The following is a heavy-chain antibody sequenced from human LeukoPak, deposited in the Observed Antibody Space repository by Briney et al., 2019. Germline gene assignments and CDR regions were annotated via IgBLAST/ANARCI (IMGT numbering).Heavy chain of an antibody. J-gene: IGHJ4*02. D-gene: IGHD3-22*01. CDR1: GFTFSSYA. Sequence: GGSLRLSCAASGFTFSSYAMSWVRQAPGKGLEWVSAISGSGGSTYYADSVKGRFTISRDNSMNTLYLQMNSLRAEDTAVYYCAKDYYDSSGYYYWFDYWGQGTLVTVSS. V-gene: IGHV3-23*01. CDR3: AKDYYDSSGYYYWFDY. CDR2: ISGSGGST.